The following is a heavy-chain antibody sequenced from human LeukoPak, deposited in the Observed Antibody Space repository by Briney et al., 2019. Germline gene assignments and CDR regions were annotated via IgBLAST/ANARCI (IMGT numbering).Heavy chain of an antibody. V-gene: IGHV1-3*01. Sequence: ASVKVSCKASGHTSTTYAIHWVRQAPGQGLEWMGWINAGNGNIKYSQKFQGRVTMTTDTSTSTAYMELRSLRSDDTAVYYCARDPSRTKYGMDVWGQGTTVTVSS. CDR2: INAGNGNI. J-gene: IGHJ6*02. CDR3: ARDPSRTKYGMDV. CDR1: GHTSTTYA. D-gene: IGHD2-2*01.